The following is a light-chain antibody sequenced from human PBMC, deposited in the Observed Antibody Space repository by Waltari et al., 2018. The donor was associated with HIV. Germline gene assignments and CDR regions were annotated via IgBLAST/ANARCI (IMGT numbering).Light chain of an antibody. V-gene: IGLV2-8*01. CDR2: EVT. Sequence: QSALPQPPSASGSPGQSVTIPCTGTSSDVGGYNFVSWYQPPPGKAPKLMIFEVTKRPSGVPARFSGSKTGNTASLTVSGLQADDEADYYCSSYAGGNNLVFGGGTKLTVL. J-gene: IGLJ2*01. CDR1: SSDVGGYNF. CDR3: SSYAGGNNLV.